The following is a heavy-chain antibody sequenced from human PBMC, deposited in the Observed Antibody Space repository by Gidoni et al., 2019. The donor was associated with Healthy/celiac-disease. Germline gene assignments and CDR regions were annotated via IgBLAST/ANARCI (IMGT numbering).Heavy chain of an antibody. D-gene: IGHD1-26*01. J-gene: IGHJ4*02. CDR1: GFTFSSYS. CDR2: ISSSSSTI. CDR3: ARAPTISSVYFDY. V-gene: IGHV3-48*01. Sequence: ASGFTFSSYSMNWVRQAPGKGLEWVSYISSSSSTIYYADSVKGRFTISRDNAKNSLYLQMNSLRAEDTAVYYCARAPTISSVYFDYWGQGTLVTVSS.